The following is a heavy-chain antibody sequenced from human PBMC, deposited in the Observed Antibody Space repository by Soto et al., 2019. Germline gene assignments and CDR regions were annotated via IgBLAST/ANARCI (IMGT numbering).Heavy chain of an antibody. Sequence: SETLSLTCTVSGGSISSYYWSWIRQPPGKGLEWIGYIYYSGSTNYNPSLKSRVTISVDTSKNQFSLKLSSVTAADTAVYYCARDAGTNPYYFDYWGQGTLVTVSS. V-gene: IGHV4-59*01. CDR2: IYYSGST. D-gene: IGHD2-8*01. J-gene: IGHJ4*02. CDR3: ARDAGTNPYYFDY. CDR1: GGSISSYY.